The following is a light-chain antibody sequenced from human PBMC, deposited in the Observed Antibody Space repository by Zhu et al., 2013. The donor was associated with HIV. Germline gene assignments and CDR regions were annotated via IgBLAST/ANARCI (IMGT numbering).Light chain of an antibody. CDR2: TVS. Sequence: DVQLTQSPSSLSASVGDRVTITCRASQRISTFLNWYQQKPGKAPLLLIHTVSNLQPGVPSRFSGSGSGTDFSLTISSVQPEDFATYYCQQSYTMLWTFGQGTKVEMK. CDR1: QRISTF. V-gene: IGKV1-39*01. J-gene: IGKJ1*01. CDR3: QQSYTMLWT.